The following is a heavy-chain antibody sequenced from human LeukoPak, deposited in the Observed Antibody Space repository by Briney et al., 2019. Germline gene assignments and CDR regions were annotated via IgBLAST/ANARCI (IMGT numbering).Heavy chain of an antibody. Sequence: SETLSLTCTVSGYSITSGYYWGWIRQPPGKGLEWIGSIYHSGSTFYNPSLKSRVTISVDTSKNQFSLKLSSVTAADTAVYYCAREVGITRGPFDYWGQGTLVTVSS. CDR3: AREVGITRGPFDY. CDR2: IYHSGST. V-gene: IGHV4-38-2*02. J-gene: IGHJ4*02. CDR1: GYSITSGYY. D-gene: IGHD3-10*01.